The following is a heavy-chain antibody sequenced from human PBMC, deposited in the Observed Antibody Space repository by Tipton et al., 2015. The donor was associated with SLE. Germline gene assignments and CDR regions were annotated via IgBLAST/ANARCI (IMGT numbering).Heavy chain of an antibody. CDR3: TRGGFDWGFSYFDY. D-gene: IGHD3-9*01. V-gene: IGHV4-59*08. Sequence: TLSLTCTVSGDSISSHFWSWIRQPPGKGLEWIGYIYYGGNTNYNPSLKSRVTISLDTSKSQFSLRLSSVTAADTAVYYCTRGGFDWGFSYFDYWGQGALVTVSS. CDR1: GDSISSHF. CDR2: IYYGGNT. J-gene: IGHJ4*02.